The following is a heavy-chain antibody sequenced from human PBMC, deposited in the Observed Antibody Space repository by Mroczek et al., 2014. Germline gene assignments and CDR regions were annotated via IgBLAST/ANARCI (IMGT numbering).Heavy chain of an antibody. D-gene: IGHD2-15*01. Sequence: QVQLQQWGAGXLKPSETLSLTCAVYGGSFSGYYWSWIRQPPGKGLEWIGEINHSGSTNYNPSLKSRVTISVDTSKNQFSLKLSSVTAADTAVYYCAREPNCSGGSCYSFVGHPTNWFDPWGQGTLVTVSS. CDR2: INHSGST. V-gene: IGHV4-34*01. CDR1: GGSFSGYY. J-gene: IGHJ5*02. CDR3: AREPNCSGGSCYSFVGHPTNWFDP.